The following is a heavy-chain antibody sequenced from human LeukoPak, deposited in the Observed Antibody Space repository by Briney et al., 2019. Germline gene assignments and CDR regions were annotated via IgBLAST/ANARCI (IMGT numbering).Heavy chain of an antibody. J-gene: IGHJ4*02. Sequence: SQTLSLTCTVSGGSISSGSYYWSWIRQPAGKGLEWIGRIYTSGSTNYNPSLKSRVTISVDTSKNQFSLKLSSVTAADTAVYYCARDLWKGYDSSPVGHWGQGTLVTVSS. D-gene: IGHD3-22*01. CDR2: IYTSGST. V-gene: IGHV4-61*02. CDR3: ARDLWKGYDSSPVGH. CDR1: GGSISSGSYY.